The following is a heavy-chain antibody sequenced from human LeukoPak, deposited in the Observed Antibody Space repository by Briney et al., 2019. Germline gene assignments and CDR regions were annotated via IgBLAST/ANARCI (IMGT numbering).Heavy chain of an antibody. CDR3: AKSLVATGSYYGMDV. Sequence: PGGSLRLPCAASGFTFDDYAMHWVRQAPGKGLEWVSGISWNSGSIGYADSVKGRFTISRDNAKNSLYLQMNSLRAEDTALYYCAKSLVATGSYYGMDVWGQGTTVTVSS. V-gene: IGHV3-9*01. CDR2: ISWNSGSI. J-gene: IGHJ6*02. D-gene: IGHD5-12*01. CDR1: GFTFDDYA.